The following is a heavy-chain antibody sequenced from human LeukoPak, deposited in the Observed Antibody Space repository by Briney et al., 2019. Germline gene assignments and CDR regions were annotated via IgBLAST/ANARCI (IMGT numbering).Heavy chain of an antibody. Sequence: TLSLTCTVSGGSISSGGYYWSWIRQHPGKGLEWIGYIYYSGSTYYNPSLKSRVTISVDTSNNQFSLKLSSVTAADTAVYYCARLTTVIRTDWFDPWGQGTLVTVSS. CDR3: ARLTTVIRTDWFDP. CDR2: IYYSGST. V-gene: IGHV4-31*03. J-gene: IGHJ5*02. CDR1: GGSISSGGYY. D-gene: IGHD4-23*01.